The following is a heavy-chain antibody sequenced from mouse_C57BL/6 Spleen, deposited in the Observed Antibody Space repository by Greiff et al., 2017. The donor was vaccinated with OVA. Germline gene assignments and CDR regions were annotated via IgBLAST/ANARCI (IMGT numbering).Heavy chain of an antibody. V-gene: IGHV1-69*01. Sequence: QVQLQQPGAELVMPGASVKLSCKASGYTFTSYWMHWVKQRPGQGLEWIGEIDPSDSYTNYNQKFKGKSTLTVDKSSSTAYMQLSSLTSEDSAVYYCARWGDYDDDYYAMDYWGQGTSVTVSS. CDR1: GYTFTSYW. D-gene: IGHD2-4*01. CDR2: IDPSDSYT. CDR3: ARWGDYDDDYYAMDY. J-gene: IGHJ4*01.